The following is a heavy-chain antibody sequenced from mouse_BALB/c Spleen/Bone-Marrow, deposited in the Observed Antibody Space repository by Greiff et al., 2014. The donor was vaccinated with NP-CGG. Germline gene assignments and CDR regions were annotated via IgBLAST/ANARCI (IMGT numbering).Heavy chain of an antibody. CDR1: GFTFSDYY. CDR3: AREGDGAY. V-gene: IGHV5-4*02. D-gene: IGHD3-3*01. J-gene: IGHJ3*01. CDR2: ISDGGSYT. Sequence: DVKLVESGRGLVKPGGSLKLSCAASGFTFSDYYMYWVRQTPEKRLEWVATISDGGSYTYYPDSVKGRFTISRDNAKNNLCLQMSSLKSEDTAMYYCAREGDGAYWGQGTLVTVSA.